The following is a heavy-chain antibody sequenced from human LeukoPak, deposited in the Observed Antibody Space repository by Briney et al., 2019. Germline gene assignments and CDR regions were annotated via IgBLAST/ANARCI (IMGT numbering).Heavy chain of an antibody. V-gene: IGHV3-21*01. CDR1: GFSFSSYF. D-gene: IGHD2-21*02. CDR2: ISSTSNYI. CDR3: ARGLCGGDCYSD. J-gene: IGHJ4*02. Sequence: GGTLRLSCAASGFSFSSYFMNWVRQATGKGLEWVSSISSTSNYIYYADSVKGRCTTSRDNAKNSLYLQMNSLRAEDTAAYYCARGLCGGDCYSDWGQGTLVTVSS.